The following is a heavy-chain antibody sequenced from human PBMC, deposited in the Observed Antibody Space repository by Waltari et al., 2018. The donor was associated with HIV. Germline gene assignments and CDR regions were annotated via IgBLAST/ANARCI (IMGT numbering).Heavy chain of an antibody. CDR2: ISWNSGIT. V-gene: IGHV3-9*01. D-gene: IGHD3-3*01. CDR1: GFTLDAYP. J-gene: IGHJ5*01. Sequence: EVQLVESGGGLVQPGRSLRLSCAAPGFTLDAYPMHWVRQSPGKGLEWVSGISWNSGITDYGDSVKGRFTISRDNAKNSLYLQMNSLTVEDTAFYYCAKGGSHLTIFEAWFDSWGQGTLVTVSS. CDR3: AKGGSHLTIFEAWFDS.